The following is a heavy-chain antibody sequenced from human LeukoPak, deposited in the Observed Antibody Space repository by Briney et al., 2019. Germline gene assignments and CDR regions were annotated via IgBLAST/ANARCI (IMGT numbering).Heavy chain of an antibody. J-gene: IGHJ4*02. D-gene: IGHD3-10*01. V-gene: IGHV1-2*02. Sequence: ASVKVSCKASGYTFTSYYMHWVRQAPRQGLEWMGWINPNSGGTNYAQKFQGRVTMTRDTSISTAYMELSRLRSDDTAVYYCARVELYGSGTDYWGQGTLVTVSS. CDR2: INPNSGGT. CDR1: GYTFTSYY. CDR3: ARVELYGSGTDY.